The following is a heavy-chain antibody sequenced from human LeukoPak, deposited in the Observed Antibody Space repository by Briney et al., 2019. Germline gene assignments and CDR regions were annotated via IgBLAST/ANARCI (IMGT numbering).Heavy chain of an antibody. CDR3: ARDRTSLGLSDY. CDR1: GGSISSGSYY. V-gene: IGHV4-61*02. Sequence: PSQTLSLTCTVSGGSISSGSYYWSWIRQPAGKGLEWIGRIYTSGSTNYNPSLKSRVTISVDTSKNQFSLKLSSVTAADTAVYYCARDRTSLGLSDYWGQGTLVTVSS. D-gene: IGHD3-16*01. J-gene: IGHJ4*02. CDR2: IYTSGST.